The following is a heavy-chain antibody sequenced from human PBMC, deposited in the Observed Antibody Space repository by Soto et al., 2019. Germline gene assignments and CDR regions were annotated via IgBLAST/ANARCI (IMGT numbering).Heavy chain of an antibody. J-gene: IGHJ4*02. Sequence: ASVKVSCKASGGTFSSYAISWVRQAPGQGLEWMGGIIPIFGTANYAQKFQGRVTITADESTSTAYMELSSPRSEDTAVYYCARDLRSYDSSGYYRGFDYWGQGTLVTVSS. CDR1: GGTFSSYA. V-gene: IGHV1-69*13. CDR3: ARDLRSYDSSGYYRGFDY. D-gene: IGHD3-22*01. CDR2: IIPIFGTA.